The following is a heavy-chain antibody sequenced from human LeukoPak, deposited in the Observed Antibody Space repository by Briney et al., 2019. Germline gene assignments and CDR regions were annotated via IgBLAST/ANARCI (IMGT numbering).Heavy chain of an antibody. V-gene: IGHV3-23*01. CDR2: ISGSGGST. J-gene: IGHJ4*02. D-gene: IGHD3-22*01. CDR3: AGNWPNYYDSSGYYPQLDY. Sequence: PGGSLRLSCAASGFTFSSYAMSWVRQAPGKGLEWVSAISGSGGSTYYADSVKGRFTISRDNSKNTLYLQMNSLRAEDTAVYYCAGNWPNYYDSSGYYPQLDYWGQGTLVTVSS. CDR1: GFTFSSYA.